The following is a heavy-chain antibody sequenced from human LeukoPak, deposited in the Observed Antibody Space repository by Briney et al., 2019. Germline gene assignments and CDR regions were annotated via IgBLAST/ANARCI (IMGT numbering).Heavy chain of an antibody. Sequence: GGSLRLSCAASGFVFSGYAMTWVRQGTGKGLEWVSTISGSAGSTYYADSVKGRFTISRDNSKNTLYLQMNSLRAEDTAVYYCARGPSGYHNTGGQGTLVTVSS. CDR1: GFVFSGYA. CDR3: ARGPSGYHNT. D-gene: IGHD5-12*01. J-gene: IGHJ4*02. V-gene: IGHV3-23*01. CDR2: ISGSAGST.